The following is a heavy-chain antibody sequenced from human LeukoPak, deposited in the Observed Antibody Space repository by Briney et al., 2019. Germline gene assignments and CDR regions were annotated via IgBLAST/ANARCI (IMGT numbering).Heavy chain of an antibody. V-gene: IGHV1-18*01. D-gene: IGHD2-2*01. CDR2: ISVYSGNT. CDR1: GGTFSSYA. Sequence: ASVKVSCKASGGTFSSYAISWVRQAPGQGLEWMGWISVYSGNTNYAQNFQGRVTMTTDTSTSTAHMELRSLGSDDTAVYYCARDRSCCQDFDYWGQGTLVTVSS. CDR3: ARDRSCCQDFDY. J-gene: IGHJ4*02.